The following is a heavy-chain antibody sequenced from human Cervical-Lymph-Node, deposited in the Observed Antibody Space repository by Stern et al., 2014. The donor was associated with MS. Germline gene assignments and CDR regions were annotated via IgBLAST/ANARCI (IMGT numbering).Heavy chain of an antibody. Sequence: QLQLQESGPGLVQPAGTLSLTCAVSGGSISGTNWRSWVRQAPGKGLEWIGEIYHSGSTNYNPSLKSRVTISLDKSKNQFSLRLTSVTAADTAVYYCASNGYYCLDYWGQGTLVTVSS. V-gene: IGHV4-4*02. J-gene: IGHJ4*02. D-gene: IGHD4-17*01. CDR3: ASNGYYCLDY. CDR1: GGSISGTNW. CDR2: IYHSGST.